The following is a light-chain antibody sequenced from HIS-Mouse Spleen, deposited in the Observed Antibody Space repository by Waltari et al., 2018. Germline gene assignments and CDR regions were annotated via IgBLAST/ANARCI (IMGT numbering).Light chain of an antibody. J-gene: IGLJ3*02. Sequence: QSALTQPASVSGSPGPSITLSCTGTSSDVVGYNDVSWYQQHPAQAPKLMIYEVSNRPSGVSNRFSGSKSGNTASLTISGLQAEDEADYYCSSYTSSSSWVFGGGTKLTVL. CDR1: SSDVVGYND. CDR2: EVS. V-gene: IGLV2-14*01. CDR3: SSYTSSSSWV.